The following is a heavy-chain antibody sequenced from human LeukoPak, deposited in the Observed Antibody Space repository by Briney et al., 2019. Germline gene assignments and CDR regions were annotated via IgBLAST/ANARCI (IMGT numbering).Heavy chain of an antibody. CDR3: AREEVYCSGGSCPPRYEYFQH. D-gene: IGHD2-15*01. V-gene: IGHV1-46*01. CDR1: GYTFTGYY. J-gene: IGHJ1*01. CDR2: INPSGGST. Sequence: ASVKVSFKASGYTFTGYYMHWVRQAPGQGLEWMGIINPSGGSTSYAQKFQGRVTMTRDTSTSTVYMELSSLRSEDTAVYYCAREEVYCSGGSCPPRYEYFQHWGQGTLVTVSS.